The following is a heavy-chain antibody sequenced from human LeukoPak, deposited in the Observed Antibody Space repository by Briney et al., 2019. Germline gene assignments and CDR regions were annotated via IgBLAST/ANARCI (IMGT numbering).Heavy chain of an antibody. CDR2: IYYSGST. Sequence: PSETLSLTCTVSGGSISGYYWSWIRQPPGKRLEWIGYIYYSGSTDYNPSLKSRVAMSVDTPKNQFSLKLSSVTPADTAVYYCASYSMPFSGDDYWGQGTLVTVSS. V-gene: IGHV4-59*01. J-gene: IGHJ4*02. CDR1: GGSISGYY. D-gene: IGHD6-13*01. CDR3: ASYSMPFSGDDY.